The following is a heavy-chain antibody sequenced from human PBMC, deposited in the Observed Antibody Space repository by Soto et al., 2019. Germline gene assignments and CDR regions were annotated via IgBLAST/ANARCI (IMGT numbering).Heavy chain of an antibody. Sequence: GGSLRLSCAASGFTFSSYGMHWVRQAPGKGLEWVAVIWYDGSNKYYADSVKGRFTISRDNSKNTLYLQMNSLRAEDTAVYYCARDSVPYRYDFWSGYYSPPNLHYYYGMDVWGQGTTVTVSS. J-gene: IGHJ6*02. CDR1: GFTFSSYG. CDR3: ARDSVPYRYDFWSGYYSPPNLHYYYGMDV. D-gene: IGHD3-3*01. V-gene: IGHV3-33*01. CDR2: IWYDGSNK.